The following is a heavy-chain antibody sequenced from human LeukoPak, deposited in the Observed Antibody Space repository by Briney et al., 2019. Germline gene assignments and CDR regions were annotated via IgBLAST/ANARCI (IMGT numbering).Heavy chain of an antibody. V-gene: IGHV4-39*01. CDR2: IYSSGNS. CDR1: GDSITTNSYW. CDR3: ARRGIWDLQIGNWFDP. J-gene: IGHJ5*02. D-gene: IGHD3-16*01. Sequence: SETLSLTCSISGDSITTNSYWWGWIRQSPGKGLESIGSIYSSGNSYYNPSLKTRATISPDTSKSQYSLRLTSVTAADTAIYYCARRGIWDLQIGNWFDPWGQGILVIVSS.